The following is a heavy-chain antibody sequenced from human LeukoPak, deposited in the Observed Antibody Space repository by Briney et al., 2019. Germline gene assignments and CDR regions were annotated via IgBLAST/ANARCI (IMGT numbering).Heavy chain of an antibody. CDR1: EFTFSTYG. J-gene: IGHJ4*02. CDR3: AKDRYSGLNTIDY. V-gene: IGHV3-30*18. CDR2: ISYDGSYK. D-gene: IGHD6-13*01. Sequence: PGGSLRLSCAASEFTFSTYGMHWVRQAPGKGLEWVAVISYDGSYKFYADSVKGRFTISRDNSKSTLYLQMNSLRAEDTAAYYCAKDRYSGLNTIDYWGQGTLVTVSS.